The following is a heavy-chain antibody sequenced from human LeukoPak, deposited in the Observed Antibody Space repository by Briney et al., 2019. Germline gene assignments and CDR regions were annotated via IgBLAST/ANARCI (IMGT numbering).Heavy chain of an antibody. J-gene: IGHJ4*02. CDR1: GFTFDDYA. Sequence: PGGSLRLSCAASGFTFDDYAMHWVRQAPGKGLEWVSGISWNSGSIGYADSVKGRFTISRDNAKNSLYLQMNSLRAEDMALYYCAEGYCSSTSCYFDYWGQGTLVTVSS. CDR2: ISWNSGSI. V-gene: IGHV3-9*03. CDR3: AEGYCSSTSCYFDY. D-gene: IGHD2-2*01.